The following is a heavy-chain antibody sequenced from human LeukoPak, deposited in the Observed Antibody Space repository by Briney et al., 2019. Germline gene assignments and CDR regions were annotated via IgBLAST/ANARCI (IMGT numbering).Heavy chain of an antibody. D-gene: IGHD3-22*01. CDR1: GFTVSSNY. CDR2: IYSGGST. CDR3: ASPHYYYDSTGAFDI. Sequence: GGSLRLSCAASGFTVSSNYMSWVRQAPGKGLGWVSVIYSGGSTYYADSVKGRFTISRDNSKNTLYLQMNSLRAEDTAVYYCASPHYYYDSTGAFDIWGQGTMVTVSS. J-gene: IGHJ3*02. V-gene: IGHV3-66*01.